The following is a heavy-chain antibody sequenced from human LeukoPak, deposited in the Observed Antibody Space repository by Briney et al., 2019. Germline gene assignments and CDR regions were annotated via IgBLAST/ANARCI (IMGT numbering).Heavy chain of an antibody. V-gene: IGHV1-8*01. CDR1: EYTFTSYD. CDR2: MNPNSGNT. Sequence: ASVKVSCKASEYTFTSYDINWVRQATGQGLEWMGWMNPNSGNTVYAQKFQGRVTMTRDTSISTAYMELSSLRSEDTAVYYCARPAAQLERRRAFDIWGQGTMVTVSS. J-gene: IGHJ3*02. D-gene: IGHD1-1*01. CDR3: ARPAAQLERRRAFDI.